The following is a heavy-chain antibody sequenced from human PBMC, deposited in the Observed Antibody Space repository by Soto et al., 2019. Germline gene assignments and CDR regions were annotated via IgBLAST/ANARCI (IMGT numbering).Heavy chain of an antibody. CDR2: INGDGTDT. CDR3: AREVGRGSGSYYLDY. Sequence: GGSLRLSCAASGSTFSMYWMHWVRQAPGKGLLWASRINGDGTDTTYADSVKGRFTISRDNAKNTVYLQMNGLRAEDTAVYYCAREVGRGSGSYYLDYWGQEALVTV. J-gene: IGHJ4*02. D-gene: IGHD3-16*01. V-gene: IGHV3-74*03. CDR1: GSTFSMYW.